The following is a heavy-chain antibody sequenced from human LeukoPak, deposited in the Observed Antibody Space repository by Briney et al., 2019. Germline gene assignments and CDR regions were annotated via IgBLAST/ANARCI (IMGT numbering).Heavy chain of an antibody. J-gene: IGHJ4*02. CDR2: ISWNSGSI. Sequence: GGSLRLSCAASGFTFDDYAMHWVRQAPGKGLEWVSGISWNSGSIGYADSVKGRFTISRDNSKNTLYLQMNSLRAEDTAVYYCAKVCPNYDFWSGLDYWGQGTLVTLSS. CDR1: GFTFDDYA. D-gene: IGHD3-3*01. CDR3: AKVCPNYDFWSGLDY. V-gene: IGHV3-9*01.